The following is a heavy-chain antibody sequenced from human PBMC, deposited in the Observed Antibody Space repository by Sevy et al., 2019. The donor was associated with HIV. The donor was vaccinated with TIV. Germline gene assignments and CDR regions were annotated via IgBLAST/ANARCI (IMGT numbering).Heavy chain of an antibody. V-gene: IGHV3-7*01. D-gene: IGHD1-26*01. CDR2: IRPDGSEK. CDR3: ARGVGLDR. CDR1: GFTFSPYW. J-gene: IGHJ5*02. Sequence: GGSLRLSCEASGFTFSPYWMTWVRQAPGKGLEGVANIRPDGSEKYYVDSVKGRLTIPRDNAKNSLYLQMTSLRADDTAMYYCARGVGLDRWGQGALVTVSS.